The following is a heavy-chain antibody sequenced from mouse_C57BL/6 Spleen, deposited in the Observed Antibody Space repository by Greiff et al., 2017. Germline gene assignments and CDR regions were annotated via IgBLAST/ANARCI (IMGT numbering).Heavy chain of an antibody. V-gene: IGHV1-64*01. CDR3: ARGNYYGSSPWFAY. D-gene: IGHD1-1*01. J-gene: IGHJ3*01. CDR1: GYTFTSYW. CDR2: IYPGSGNT. Sequence: QVQLQQPGAELVKPGASVKLSCKASGYTFTSYWMHWVKQRPGQGLEWIGWIYPGSGNTKYNEKFKGKATLTVDTSSSTAYMQLSSLTSEDSAVYFCARGNYYGSSPWFAYWGQGTLVTVSA.